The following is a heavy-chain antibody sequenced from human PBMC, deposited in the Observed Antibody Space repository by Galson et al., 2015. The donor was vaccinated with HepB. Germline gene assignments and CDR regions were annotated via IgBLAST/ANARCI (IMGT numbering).Heavy chain of an antibody. Sequence: SLRLSCAASGFIFSSHAMNWVRQAPGKGLEWVAVLSSHGDNEYYADSVKGRFTISRDNSENTVYLQMHSLRVGATAVYYCARSVYFDYWGQGTLVTVSS. CDR3: ARSVYFDY. V-gene: IGHV3-30-3*01. CDR1: GFIFSSHA. J-gene: IGHJ4*02. CDR2: LSSHGDNE.